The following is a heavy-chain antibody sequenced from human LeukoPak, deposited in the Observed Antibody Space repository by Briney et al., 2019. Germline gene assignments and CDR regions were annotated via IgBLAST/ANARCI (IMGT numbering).Heavy chain of an antibody. CDR2: INPNSGGT. Sequence: GASVKVSCKASGYTFTGYYMHWVRQAPGQGLEWMGWINPNSGGTNYAQKFQSRVTMTRDTSISTAYMELSRLRSDDTAVYYCARDYYGSGSNWYYYGMDVWGQGTTVTVSS. CDR1: GYTFTGYY. J-gene: IGHJ6*02. D-gene: IGHD3-10*01. CDR3: ARDYYGSGSNWYYYGMDV. V-gene: IGHV1-2*02.